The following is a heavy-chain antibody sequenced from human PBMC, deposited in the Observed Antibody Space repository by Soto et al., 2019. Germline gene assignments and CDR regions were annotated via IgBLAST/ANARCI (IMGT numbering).Heavy chain of an antibody. V-gene: IGHV4-31*03. CDR1: GGSISSGGYY. CDR3: ARRYYDFWSGYLDY. J-gene: IGHJ4*02. Sequence: QVQLQESGPGLVKPSQTLSLTCTVSGGSISSGGYYWSWIRQHPGKGLEWIGYIYYSGSTYYNPSLKRRVTISVDTSKNQFSLKLSSVPAADTAVYYCARRYYDFWSGYLDYWGQGTLVTVSS. CDR2: IYYSGST. D-gene: IGHD3-3*01.